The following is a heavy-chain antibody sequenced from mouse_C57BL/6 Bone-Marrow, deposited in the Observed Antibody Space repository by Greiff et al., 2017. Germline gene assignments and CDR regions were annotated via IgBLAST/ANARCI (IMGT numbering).Heavy chain of an antibody. V-gene: IGHV1-69*01. CDR3: ARSPRWLLFAY. CDR2: IDPSDSYT. Sequence: VQLQQPGAELVMPGASVKLSCKASGYTFTSYWMHWVNQRPGQGLEWIGEIDPSDSYTNYNQKFKGKSTLTVDKSSSTAYMQLSSLTSEDSAVYYCARSPRWLLFAYWGQGTLVTVSA. D-gene: IGHD2-3*01. J-gene: IGHJ3*01. CDR1: GYTFTSYW.